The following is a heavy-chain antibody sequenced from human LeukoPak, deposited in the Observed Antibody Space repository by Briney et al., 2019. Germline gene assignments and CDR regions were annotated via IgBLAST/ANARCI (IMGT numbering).Heavy chain of an antibody. D-gene: IGHD6-13*01. CDR3: ARILYSSSWSVSPGAY. Sequence: GGSLRLSCAASGFTFSSYAMHWVRQAPGKGLEYVSAISSNGGSTYYANSVKGRFTISRDNSKNTLYLQMGSLRAEDMAVYYCARILYSSSWSVSPGAYWGQGTLVTVSS. J-gene: IGHJ4*02. V-gene: IGHV3-64*01. CDR1: GFTFSSYA. CDR2: ISSNGGST.